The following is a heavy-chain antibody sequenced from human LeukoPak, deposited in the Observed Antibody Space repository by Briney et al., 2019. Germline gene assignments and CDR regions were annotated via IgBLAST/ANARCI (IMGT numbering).Heavy chain of an antibody. D-gene: IGHD1-26*01. Sequence: PSETLSLTCTVSGGSISSYYWSWIRQPPGKGLEWIGYIYTSGSTNYNPSLKSRVTISVDTSKNQFSLKLSSVTAADTAVYYCVRQVGAFLDAFDIWGQGTMVTVSS. J-gene: IGHJ3*02. CDR3: VRQVGAFLDAFDI. CDR1: GGSISSYY. CDR2: IYTSGST. V-gene: IGHV4-4*09.